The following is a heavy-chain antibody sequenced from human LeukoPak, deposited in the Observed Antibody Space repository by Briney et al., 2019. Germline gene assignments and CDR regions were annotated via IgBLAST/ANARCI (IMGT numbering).Heavy chain of an antibody. V-gene: IGHV1-8*01. D-gene: IGHD2-2*01. CDR3: ARLYVWFYTVDIVVVPAYGMDV. CDR1: GYTFTSYD. J-gene: IGHJ6*02. CDR2: MNPNSGNT. Sequence: ASVKVSCKASGYTFTSYDINWVRQATGQGLEWMGWMNPNSGNTGYAQKFQGRVTMTKNTSISTAYMELSSLRSEDTAVYYCARLYVWFYTVDIVVVPAYGMDVWGQGTTVTVSS.